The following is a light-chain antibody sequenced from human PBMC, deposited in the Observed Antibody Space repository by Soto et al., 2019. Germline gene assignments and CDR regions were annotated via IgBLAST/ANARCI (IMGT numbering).Light chain of an antibody. CDR2: TTN. Sequence: QSVLTQPHSASGTPGQRVTISCSGSSSNIGTSSVHWFQQLPGTAPKLLISTTNQRPSGVPERFSGSKSGTSASLAISGLQSEDEADYYCAAWDDRLNGYYVVRTGTKVTV. CDR1: SSNIGTSS. J-gene: IGLJ1*01. CDR3: AAWDDRLNGYYV. V-gene: IGLV1-44*01.